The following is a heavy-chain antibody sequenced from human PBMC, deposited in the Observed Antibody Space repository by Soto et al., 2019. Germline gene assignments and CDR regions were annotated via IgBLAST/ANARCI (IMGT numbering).Heavy chain of an antibody. D-gene: IGHD5-18*01. CDR2: IDPSDSYT. J-gene: IGHJ6*02. CDR3: ARWGRPAMARYYYGMDV. V-gene: IGHV5-10-1*01. CDR1: GYSFTSYW. Sequence: PGESLKISCKGSGYSFTSYWISWVRQMPGKGLEWMGRIDPSDSYTNYSPSFQGHVTISADKSISTAYLQWSSLKASDTAMYCCARWGRPAMARYYYGMDVWGQGTTVTVSS.